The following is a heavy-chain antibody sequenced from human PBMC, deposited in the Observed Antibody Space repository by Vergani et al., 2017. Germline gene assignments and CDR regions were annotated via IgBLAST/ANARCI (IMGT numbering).Heavy chain of an antibody. CDR3: ARDLRLLYNRFDP. CDR2: TWHDGNNK. J-gene: IGHJ5*02. Sequence: QVQLVESGGGVVQPGRSLRLSCAASGFNFNQYGMHWVRQAPGKGLEWVAVTWHDGNNKQYADSVKGRFTISRDNSKSTMYLQMNSLRDEDTGVYYCARDLRLLYNRFDPWGQGTLVTVSS. D-gene: IGHD1-14*01. V-gene: IGHV3-33*01. CDR1: GFNFNQYG.